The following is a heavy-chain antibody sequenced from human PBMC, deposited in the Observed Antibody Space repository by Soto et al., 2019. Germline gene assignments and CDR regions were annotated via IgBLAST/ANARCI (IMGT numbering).Heavy chain of an antibody. CDR3: ARYGGVVAATDDAFDI. Sequence: EVQLVESGGGLVKPGGSLRLSCAASGFTFSSYSMNWVRQAPGKGLEWVSSISSSSSYIYYADSVKGRFTISRDNAKNSLYLQVNRLRAEDTAVYYCARYGGVVAATDDAFDIWGQGTMVTVSS. CDR2: ISSSSSYI. J-gene: IGHJ3*02. CDR1: GFTFSSYS. V-gene: IGHV3-21*01. D-gene: IGHD2-15*01.